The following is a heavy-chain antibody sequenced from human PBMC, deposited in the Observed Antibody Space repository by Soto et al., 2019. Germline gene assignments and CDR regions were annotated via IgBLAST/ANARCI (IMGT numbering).Heavy chain of an antibody. Sequence: GGSLRLSCAASGFTCSSYSMNWVRQAPGKGLEWVSSISSSSSYIYYADSVKGRFTISRDNAKNSLYLQMNSLRAEDTAVYYCAREEVAAAGTGYFDYWGQGTLVTVSS. J-gene: IGHJ4*02. CDR2: ISSSSSYI. D-gene: IGHD6-13*01. CDR1: GFTCSSYS. CDR3: AREEVAAAGTGYFDY. V-gene: IGHV3-21*01.